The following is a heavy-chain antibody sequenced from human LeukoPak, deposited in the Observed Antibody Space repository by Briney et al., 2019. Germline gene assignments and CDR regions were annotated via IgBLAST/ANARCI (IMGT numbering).Heavy chain of an antibody. J-gene: IGHJ4*02. V-gene: IGHV3-23*01. CDR2: ISGSGGST. CDR1: GFTFSSYA. Sequence: SGGSLRLSCAASGFTFSSYAMSWVRQAPGKGLEWVSAISGSGGSTYYADSVKGRFTISRDNSKNTLYLQMNSLRAEDTAVYYCARNLGYCSSTSCYGDYWGQGTLVTVSS. D-gene: IGHD2-2*01. CDR3: ARNLGYCSSTSCYGDY.